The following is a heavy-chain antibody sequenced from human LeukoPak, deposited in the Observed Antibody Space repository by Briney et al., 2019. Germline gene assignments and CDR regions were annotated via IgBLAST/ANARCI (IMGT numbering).Heavy chain of an antibody. J-gene: IGHJ4*02. Sequence: SETLSLTCTVSGGSISSGGSYWTWIRQYTERGLEWIGYIYYSGSTNYNPSLKSRVTISVDTSKNQFSLKLSSVTAADTAVYYCARAPYDSGGYYDYYFDYWGQGTLVTVSS. CDR1: GGSISSGGSY. D-gene: IGHD3-22*01. CDR2: IYYSGST. V-gene: IGHV4-61*08. CDR3: ARAPYDSGGYYDYYFDY.